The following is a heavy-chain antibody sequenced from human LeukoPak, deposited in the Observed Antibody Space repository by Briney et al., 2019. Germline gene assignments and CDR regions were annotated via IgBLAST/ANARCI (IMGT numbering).Heavy chain of an antibody. Sequence: SETLSLTCTVSGGSISSYYWSWIRQPAGKGLEWIGRIYTSGSTNYSPSLKSRVTMSVDTSKNQLFLKLSSVTAADTAVYYCARDKSYCSSATCHNWFDPWGQGTLATVSS. J-gene: IGHJ5*02. CDR3: ARDKSYCSSATCHNWFDP. D-gene: IGHD2-2*01. CDR1: GGSISSYY. CDR2: IYTSGST. V-gene: IGHV4-4*07.